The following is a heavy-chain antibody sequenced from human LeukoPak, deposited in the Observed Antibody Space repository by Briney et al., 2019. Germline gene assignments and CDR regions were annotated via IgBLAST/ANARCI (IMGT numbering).Heavy chain of an antibody. CDR2: IIPIFGTA. V-gene: IGHV1-69*05. Sequence: SVKVSCKASGGTFSSCAISWVRQAPGQGLEWMGRIIPIFGTANYAQKFQGRVTITTDESTSTAYMELSSLRSEDTAVYYCARDIVVVTAISAFDIWGQGTMVTVSS. D-gene: IGHD2-21*02. J-gene: IGHJ3*02. CDR3: ARDIVVVTAISAFDI. CDR1: GGTFSSCA.